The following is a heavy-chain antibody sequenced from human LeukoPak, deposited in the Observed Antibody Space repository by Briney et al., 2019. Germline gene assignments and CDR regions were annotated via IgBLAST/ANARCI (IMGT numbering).Heavy chain of an antibody. Sequence: SETLSLTCAVYGGSFSGYYWSWIRQPPGKGLEWIGEINHSGSTNYNPSLKSRVTISVDTSKNQFSLELSSVTAADTAVYYCARVTFSFDYWGQGTLVTVSS. CDR3: ARVTFSFDY. CDR2: INHSGST. V-gene: IGHV4-34*01. CDR1: GGSFSGYY. J-gene: IGHJ4*02.